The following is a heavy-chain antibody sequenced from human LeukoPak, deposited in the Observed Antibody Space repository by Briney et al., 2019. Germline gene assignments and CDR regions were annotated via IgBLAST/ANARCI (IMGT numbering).Heavy chain of an antibody. D-gene: IGHD3-3*01. CDR3: ARDLSADI. CDR2: IYTSGST. CDR1: GGSISSGSYY. Sequence: SQTLSLTCTVSGGSISSGSYYWSWIRQPAGKGLEWIGRIYTSGSTNYNPSLKSRVTISVDTSKNQFPLKLSSVTAADTAVYYCARDLSADIWGQGTMVTVSS. V-gene: IGHV4-61*02. J-gene: IGHJ3*02.